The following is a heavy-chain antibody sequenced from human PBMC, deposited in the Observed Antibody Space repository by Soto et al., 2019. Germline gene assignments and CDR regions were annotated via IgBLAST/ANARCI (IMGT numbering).Heavy chain of an antibody. CDR3: AKDAHIVVVIAILDAFDI. CDR2: ISGSGGST. CDR1: GFTFSSYA. Sequence: GGSLRLSCAASGFTFSSYAMSWVRQAPGKGLEWVSAISGSGGSTYYADSVKGRFTISRDNSKNTLYLQMNSLRAEDTAVYYCAKDAHIVVVIAILDAFDIWGQGTMVTVSS. D-gene: IGHD2-21*01. J-gene: IGHJ3*02. V-gene: IGHV3-23*01.